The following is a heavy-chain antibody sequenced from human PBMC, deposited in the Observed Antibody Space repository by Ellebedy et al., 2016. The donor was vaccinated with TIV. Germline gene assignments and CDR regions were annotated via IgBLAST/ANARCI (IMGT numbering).Heavy chain of an antibody. CDR2: ISGDGGST. Sequence: PGGSLRLSCAASGFTFDDYAMHWVRQAPGKGLEWVSLISGDGGSTYYADSVKGRFTISRDNSENSLYLQMNSLRTEDTALYYCATVAGDFDYWGQGTLVTVSS. V-gene: IGHV3-43*02. CDR1: GFTFDDYA. D-gene: IGHD6-19*01. J-gene: IGHJ4*02. CDR3: ATVAGDFDY.